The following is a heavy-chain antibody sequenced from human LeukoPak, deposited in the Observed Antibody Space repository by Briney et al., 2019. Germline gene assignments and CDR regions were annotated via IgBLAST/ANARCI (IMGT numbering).Heavy chain of an antibody. V-gene: IGHV3-30-3*01. J-gene: IGHJ4*02. CDR3: ARDTIVGATSPYFDY. Sequence: GRSLRLSCAASGFTFSSYAMHWVRQAPGKGLEWVAVISYDGSNKYYADSVKGRFTISRDNSKNTLYLQMNSLRAEDTAAYYCARDTIVGATSPYFDYWGQGTLVTVSS. D-gene: IGHD1-26*01. CDR2: ISYDGSNK. CDR1: GFTFSSYA.